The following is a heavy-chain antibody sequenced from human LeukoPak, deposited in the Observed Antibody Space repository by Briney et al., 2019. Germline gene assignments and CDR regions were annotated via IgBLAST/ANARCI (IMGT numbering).Heavy chain of an antibody. CDR1: GGSISSYY. CDR2: IYYSGST. V-gene: IGHV4-59*01. J-gene: IGHJ4*02. D-gene: IGHD3-10*01. Sequence: PSETLSLTCTVSGGSISSYYWSWIRQPPGKGLEWIGYIYYSGSTNYNPSLKSRVTISVDTSKNQFSLKLSSVTAADTAVYYCARGGRGVVSYWGQGTLVTVSS. CDR3: ARGGRGVVSY.